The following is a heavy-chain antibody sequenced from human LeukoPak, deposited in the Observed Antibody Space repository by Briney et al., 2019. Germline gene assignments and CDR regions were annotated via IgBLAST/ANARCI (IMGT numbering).Heavy chain of an antibody. V-gene: IGHV4-31*03. CDR1: GGSISSGGYY. Sequence: PSQTLSHTCTVSGGSISSGGYYWSWIRQHPGKGLEWIGYIYYSGSTYYNPSLKSRVTISVDTSKNQFSLKLSSVTAADTAVYYCARALLWFGEYCWFDPWGQGTLVTVSS. J-gene: IGHJ5*02. CDR3: ARALLWFGEYCWFDP. CDR2: IYYSGST. D-gene: IGHD3-10*01.